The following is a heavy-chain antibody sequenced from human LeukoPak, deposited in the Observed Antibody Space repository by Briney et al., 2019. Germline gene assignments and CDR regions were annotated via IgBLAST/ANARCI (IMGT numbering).Heavy chain of an antibody. CDR1: GFTFSSYA. J-gene: IGHJ4*02. CDR3: AKTSTGFRSYYDSSGYLNFDY. CDR2: ISGSGGST. V-gene: IGHV3-23*01. D-gene: IGHD3-22*01. Sequence: GGSLRLSCAASGFTFSSYAMSWVRQAPGQGLEWVSAISGSGGSTYYADSVKGRFTISRDNSKNTLYLQMNSLRAEDTAVYYCAKTSTGFRSYYDSSGYLNFDYWGQGTLVTVSS.